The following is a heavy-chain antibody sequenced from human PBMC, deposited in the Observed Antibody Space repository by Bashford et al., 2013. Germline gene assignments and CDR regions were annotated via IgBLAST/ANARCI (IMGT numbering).Heavy chain of an antibody. CDR3: ARGVRPNDAFDI. Sequence: ASVKVSCKASGYTFTSYDINWVRQATGQGLEWMGWMNPNSGNTGYAQKFQGRVTMTRNTSISTAYMELSSLRSEDTAVYYCARGVRPNDAFDIWGQGTMVTVSS. D-gene: IGHD3-16*01. CDR2: MNPNSGNT. CDR1: GYTFTSYD. V-gene: IGHV1-8*01. J-gene: IGHJ3*02.